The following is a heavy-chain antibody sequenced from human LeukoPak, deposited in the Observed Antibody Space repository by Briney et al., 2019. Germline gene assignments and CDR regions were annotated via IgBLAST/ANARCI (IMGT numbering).Heavy chain of an antibody. V-gene: IGHV1-46*01. D-gene: IGHD5-24*01. CDR3: ARIRDGYNDAYDI. CDR1: GYSFTSHY. Sequence: GASVKVSCKASGYSFTSHYIHWVRQAPGQGLEWMGLINPGGGNTNYAQNFQGRVTMTRDTSASTVYMELSSLRSEDTAIYYCARIRDGYNDAYDIWGQGTVVTVPS. CDR2: INPGGGNT. J-gene: IGHJ3*02.